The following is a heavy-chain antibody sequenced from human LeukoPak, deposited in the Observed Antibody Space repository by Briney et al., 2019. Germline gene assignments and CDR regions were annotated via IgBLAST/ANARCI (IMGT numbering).Heavy chain of an antibody. J-gene: IGHJ3*02. Sequence: GGSLRLSCAGSGFSFSSYGMHWVRQAPGKGLEWMAFIRSDGSNKYYADSVKGRFTISRDNSKNTLYPQMNSLRAEDTAVYYCARDGQDAFDIWGQGTMVTVSS. V-gene: IGHV3-30*02. CDR2: IRSDGSNK. CDR3: ARDGQDAFDI. CDR1: GFSFSSYG.